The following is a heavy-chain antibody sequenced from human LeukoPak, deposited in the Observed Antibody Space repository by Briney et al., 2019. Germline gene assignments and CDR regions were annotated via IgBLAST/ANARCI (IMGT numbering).Heavy chain of an antibody. D-gene: IGHD3-22*01. J-gene: IGHJ4*02. CDR3: ARPPADYYDSSGYR. CDR2: IYYSGST. Sequence: PSETLSLTCTVSGGPISSSSYYWGWIRQPPGKGLEWIGSIYYSGSTYYNPSLKSRVTISVDTSENQFSLKLSSVTAADTAVYYCARPPADYYDSSGYRWGQGTLVTVSS. CDR1: GGPISSSSYY. V-gene: IGHV4-39*01.